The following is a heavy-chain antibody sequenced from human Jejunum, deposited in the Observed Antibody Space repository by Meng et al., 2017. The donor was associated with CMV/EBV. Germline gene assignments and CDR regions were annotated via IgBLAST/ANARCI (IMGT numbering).Heavy chain of an antibody. J-gene: IGHJ5*02. Sequence: QVHLHESAPGLLQPSATLSPTCTLSGDSLRDHYWGWVRQPPEKGLEWIGYINYRGMTNSHPSLKGRVTISIDMSKNQFPLNLRSVTAADTGIYFCARANWNDSGWFAPWGQGTLVTVSS. V-gene: IGHV4-59*11. D-gene: IGHD1-20*01. CDR2: INYRGMT. CDR1: GDSLRDHY. CDR3: ARANWNDSGWFAP.